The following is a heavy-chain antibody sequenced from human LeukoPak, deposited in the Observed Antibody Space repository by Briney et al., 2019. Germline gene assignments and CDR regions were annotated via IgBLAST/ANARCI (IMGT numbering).Heavy chain of an antibody. CDR1: GGSFSGYY. CDR2: INHSGST. V-gene: IGHV4-34*01. J-gene: IGHJ3*02. CDR3: ARVKYDFWSGYLDAFDI. D-gene: IGHD3-3*01. Sequence: SETLSLTCAVYGGSFSGYYWSWIRQPPGKGLEWIGEINHSGSTNHNPSLKSRVTISVDRSKNQFSLKLSSVTAADTAVYYCARVKYDFWSGYLDAFDIWGQGTMVTVSS.